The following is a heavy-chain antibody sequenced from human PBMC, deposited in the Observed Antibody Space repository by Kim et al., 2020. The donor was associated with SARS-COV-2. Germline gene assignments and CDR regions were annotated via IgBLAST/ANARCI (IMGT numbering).Heavy chain of an antibody. Sequence: GGSLRLSCGASGFTFSDSAMHWVRRASGKGLEWVGRIRSKVNGYATAYSASVRGRITISRDDSRNTAYLQINSLKTEDTADCYCTRDPGTTLAFWDAFD. CDR3: TRDPGTTLAFWDAFD. V-gene: IGHV3-73*01. CDR2: IRSKVNGYAT. CDR1: GFTFSDSA. J-gene: IGHJ3*02. D-gene: IGHD3-3*02.